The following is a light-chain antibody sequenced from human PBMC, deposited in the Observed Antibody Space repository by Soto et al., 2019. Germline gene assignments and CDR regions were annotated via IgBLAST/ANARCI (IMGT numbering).Light chain of an antibody. CDR2: DDS. V-gene: IGLV3-21*02. J-gene: IGLJ3*02. CDR3: QVWDSISDHLV. Sequence: SYELTQSPSVSVAPGQTARITCGGNNIGRKSVHWYQQKPGQAPVLVVYDDSDRPSGIPERFSGSNSGDTATVTITRVEAGDEADYYCQVWDSISDHLVFGGGTKLTVL. CDR1: NIGRKS.